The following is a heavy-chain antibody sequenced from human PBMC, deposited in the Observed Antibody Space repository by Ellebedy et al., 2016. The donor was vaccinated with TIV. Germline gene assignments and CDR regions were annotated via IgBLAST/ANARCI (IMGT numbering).Heavy chain of an antibody. CDR2: INADGRSR. CDR3: SRGGHYSDSLFDS. CDR1: GFTFSTYW. Sequence: GGSLRLSXAASGFTFSTYWMSWVRQAPGKGLVWVSRINADGRSRSYADSVKGRFTISRDNADNTLYLQMNSLRGDDTAVYYCSRGGHYSDSLFDSWGRGTLVTVSS. J-gene: IGHJ4*02. D-gene: IGHD3-22*01. V-gene: IGHV3-74*01.